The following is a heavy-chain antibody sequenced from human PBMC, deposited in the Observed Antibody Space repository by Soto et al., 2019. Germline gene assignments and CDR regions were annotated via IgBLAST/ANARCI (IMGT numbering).Heavy chain of an antibody. CDR3: ARAIGYGSGAPYYGMDV. D-gene: IGHD3-10*01. CDR2: ISGSGGST. V-gene: IGHV3-23*01. Sequence: GGSLRLSCAASGFTFSSYAISWVRQAPGKGMEWVAAISGSGGSTYYADSVKGRFTISRENSKNTLYLQMNSLRAGDTAVYYCARAIGYGSGAPYYGMDVWGQGTTVTVSS. J-gene: IGHJ6*02. CDR1: GFTFSSYA.